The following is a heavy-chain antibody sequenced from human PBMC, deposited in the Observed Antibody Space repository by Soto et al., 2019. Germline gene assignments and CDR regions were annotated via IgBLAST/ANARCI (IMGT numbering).Heavy chain of an antibody. CDR2: IFYDGYT. Sequence: QVQLQESGPGLVMPSETLSLTCTVSGDSISGSPYFWGWIRQPPGKRLEWIGSIFYDGYTLYTPSLKSRVTLSVDTSKNQLSLKLTSVAAADTAIYFCARLQAAVPHYWGQGILVTVSS. D-gene: IGHD6-13*01. J-gene: IGHJ4*02. CDR3: ARLQAAVPHY. CDR1: GDSISGSPYF. V-gene: IGHV4-39*01.